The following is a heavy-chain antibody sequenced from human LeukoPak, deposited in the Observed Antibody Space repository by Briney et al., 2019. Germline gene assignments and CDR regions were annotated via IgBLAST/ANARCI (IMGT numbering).Heavy chain of an antibody. CDR3: ARRGGYNFGYDY. J-gene: IGHJ4*02. CDR2: IYYSGIT. Sequence: PLETLSLSCTVSGGSLSSTSYYWGSIRQPPGKGLECIGDIYYSGITYFSPSLKSQVTISVDTSGDQFSLKLNSVTAADTAVYYCARRGGYNFGYDYWGQGTLVTVSS. V-gene: IGHV4-39*01. D-gene: IGHD5-18*01. CDR1: GGSLSSTSYY.